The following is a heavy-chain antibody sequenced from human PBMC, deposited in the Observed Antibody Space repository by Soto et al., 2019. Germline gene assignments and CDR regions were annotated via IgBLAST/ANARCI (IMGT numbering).Heavy chain of an antibody. CDR3: AKTPAPVPTIFGVERPAKYYYYMDV. Sequence: QPGGSLRLSCAASGFTFSSYAMSWVRQAPGKGLEWVSAISGSGGSTYYADSVKGRFTISRDNSKNTLYLQMNSLRAEDTAVYYCAKTPAPVPTIFGVERPAKYYYYMDVWGKGTTVTVSS. V-gene: IGHV3-23*01. J-gene: IGHJ6*03. D-gene: IGHD3-3*01. CDR2: ISGSGGST. CDR1: GFTFSSYA.